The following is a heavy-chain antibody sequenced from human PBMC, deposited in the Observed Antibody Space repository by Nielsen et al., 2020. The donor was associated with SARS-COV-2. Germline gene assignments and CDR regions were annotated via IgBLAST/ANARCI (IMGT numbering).Heavy chain of an antibody. CDR1: GFTFSSFA. V-gene: IGHV3-23*03. D-gene: IGHD6-13*01. J-gene: IGHJ4*02. Sequence: GESLKISCAASGFTFSSFAMNWVRQAPGKGLEWVLVIFRRTSGTYYAGSVQGRFTVSRDDSKNTLYLQMNSLRVEDTAVYYCAKGLGSTWEAPEYWGQGTLVTVSS. CDR3: AKGLGSTWEAPEY. CDR2: IFRRTSGT.